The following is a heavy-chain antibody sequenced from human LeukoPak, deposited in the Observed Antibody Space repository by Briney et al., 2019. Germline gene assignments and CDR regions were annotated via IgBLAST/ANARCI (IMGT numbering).Heavy chain of an antibody. CDR1: GGSIDTYY. CDR3: ANGGNSGSYFED. J-gene: IGHJ4*02. CDR2: MYTRGRT. V-gene: IGHV4-4*07. Sequence: SETLSLTCTVSGGSIDTYYWSWVRQPAGKGLEWIGRMYTRGRTHYSPSLESRLTMSVDTSKNQFSLKLTSVTAADTAVYYCANGGNSGSYFEDWGQGTLVTVSS. D-gene: IGHD1-26*01.